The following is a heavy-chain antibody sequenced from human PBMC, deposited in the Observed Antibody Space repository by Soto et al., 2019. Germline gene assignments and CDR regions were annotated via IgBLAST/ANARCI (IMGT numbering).Heavy chain of an antibody. CDR1: GYTFTGYY. D-gene: IGHD6-13*01. CDR2: INPNSGGT. Sequence: ASVKVSCKASGYTFTGYYMHWVRQAPGQGLEWMGWINPNSGGTNYAQKFQGWVTMTRDTSISTAYMELSRLRSDDTAVYYCARDQGYSSSWYAVDIWGQGTMVTVSS. CDR3: ARDQGYSSSWYAVDI. V-gene: IGHV1-2*04. J-gene: IGHJ3*02.